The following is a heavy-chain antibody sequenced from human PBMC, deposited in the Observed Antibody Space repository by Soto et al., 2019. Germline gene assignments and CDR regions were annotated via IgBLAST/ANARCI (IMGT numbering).Heavy chain of an antibody. CDR1: GGSISSGGYS. V-gene: IGHV4-30-2*01. J-gene: IGHJ4*02. CDR3: ARRRHPLGHGSGSYGY. CDR2: IYHSGST. Sequence: SETLSLTCAVSGGSISSGGYSWSWIRQPPGKGLEWIGYIYHSGSTNYKPSLKSRVTISVDTSKNQFSLKLSSVTAADTAVYYCARRRHPLGHGSGSYGYWGQGTLVTVSS. D-gene: IGHD3-10*01.